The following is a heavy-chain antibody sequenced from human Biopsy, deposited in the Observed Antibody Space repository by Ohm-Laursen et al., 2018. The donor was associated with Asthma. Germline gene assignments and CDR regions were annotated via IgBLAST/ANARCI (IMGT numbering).Heavy chain of an antibody. Sequence: SPRLSCAASGFTFSNYGMHWVRQVAGKGLDWVAVVTYDGISQYYAESVKGRFTISRDNSRNTLNLQMNSVRPDDTAVYFCPRERAGVLGSYNGMDVWGPGTTVSVSS. CDR1: GFTFSNYG. CDR2: VTYDGISQ. V-gene: IGHV3-30*03. CDR3: PRERAGVLGSYNGMDV. J-gene: IGHJ6*02. D-gene: IGHD2-8*01.